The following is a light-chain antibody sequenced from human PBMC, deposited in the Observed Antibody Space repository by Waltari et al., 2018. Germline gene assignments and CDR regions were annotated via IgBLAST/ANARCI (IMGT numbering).Light chain of an antibody. Sequence: QSVLTQPPSASGTPGQRVTIPCPGSSSNLGSNYVYWYQQLPGTAPKLLIYRNNQRPSGVPDRFSGSKSGTSASLAISGLRSEDEADYYCAAWDDSLSGVVFGGGTKLTVL. V-gene: IGLV1-47*01. CDR2: RNN. J-gene: IGLJ2*01. CDR3: AAWDDSLSGVV. CDR1: SSNLGSNY.